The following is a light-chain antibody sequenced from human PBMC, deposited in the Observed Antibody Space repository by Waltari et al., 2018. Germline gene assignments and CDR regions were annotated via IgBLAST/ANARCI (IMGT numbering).Light chain of an antibody. CDR3: QHYVRLPVT. Sequence: ELVLTQSPGTLSLSPGERATLSCWASQSVGRSLAWYQQKRGQAPRLLIYGASIRATGIPDRFSGSGSGTDFSLTISRLEPEDFAVYYCQHYVRLPVTFGQGTKVEIK. V-gene: IGKV3-20*01. J-gene: IGKJ1*01. CDR2: GAS. CDR1: QSVGRS.